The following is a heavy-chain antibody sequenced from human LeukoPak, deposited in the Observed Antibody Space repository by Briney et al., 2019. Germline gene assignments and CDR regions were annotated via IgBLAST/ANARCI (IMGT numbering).Heavy chain of an antibody. J-gene: IGHJ4*02. CDR3: ARDSGYSYGPIDY. CDR2: IYYSGST. Sequence: SETLSLTCTVSGDSITTERYFWVWIRQHPGKGLEWIGYIYYSGSTYYNPSLKSRVTISVDTSKNQFSLKLNSVTAADTAVYYCARDSGYSYGPIDYWGQGTLVTVSS. D-gene: IGHD5-18*01. CDR1: GDSITTERYF. V-gene: IGHV4-31*03.